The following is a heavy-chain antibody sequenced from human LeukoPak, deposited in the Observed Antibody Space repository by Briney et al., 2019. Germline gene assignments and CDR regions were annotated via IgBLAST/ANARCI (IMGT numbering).Heavy chain of an antibody. CDR2: MNPNSGNT. J-gene: IGHJ4*02. CDR3: ARNAVDTPFDY. V-gene: IGHV1-8*03. CDR1: GYTFTSYD. D-gene: IGHD5-18*01. Sequence: ASVKVSCKASGYTFTSYDINWVRQATGQGLEWMGWMNPNSGNTGYAQKFQGRVTITRNTSISTAYMELSSLRPEDTAVYYCARNAVDTPFDYWGQGTLVTVSS.